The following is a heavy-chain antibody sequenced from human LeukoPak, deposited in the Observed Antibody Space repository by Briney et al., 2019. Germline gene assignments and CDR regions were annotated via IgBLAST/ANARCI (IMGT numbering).Heavy chain of an antibody. Sequence: GGSLRLSCAASGFTFSSYSMNWVRQAPGKGLEWVSSISSSSSYIYYADSVKGRFTISRDNAKSSLYLQMNSLRAEDTAVYYCARDAGYCSGGSCSDYGMDVWGQGTTVTVSS. CDR1: GFTFSSYS. V-gene: IGHV3-21*01. CDR2: ISSSSSYI. J-gene: IGHJ6*02. CDR3: ARDAGYCSGGSCSDYGMDV. D-gene: IGHD2-15*01.